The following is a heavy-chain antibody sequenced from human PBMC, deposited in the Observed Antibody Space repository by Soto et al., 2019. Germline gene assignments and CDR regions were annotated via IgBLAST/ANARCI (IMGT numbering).Heavy chain of an antibody. CDR1: GFTFTSSA. D-gene: IGHD6-19*01. V-gene: IGHV1-58*01. CDR3: ARDVAVARDFDY. CDR2: IVVGSGNT. Sequence: SVKVSCKASGFTFTSSAVQWVRQARGQRLEWIGWIVVGSGNTNYAQKFQERVTITRDMSTSTAYMELRSLKSDDTAVYYCARDVAVARDFDYWGQGTLVTVSS. J-gene: IGHJ4*02.